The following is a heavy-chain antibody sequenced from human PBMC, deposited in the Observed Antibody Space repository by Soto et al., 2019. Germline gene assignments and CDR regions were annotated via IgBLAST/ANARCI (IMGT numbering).Heavy chain of an antibody. V-gene: IGHV4-39*01. J-gene: IGHJ6*02. CDR1: GGSISSSSYY. CDR2: IYYSGST. CDR3: ARAAAYYYYYGMDV. D-gene: IGHD6-13*01. Sequence: PSETLSLTCTVSGGSISSSSYYWGWIRQPPGKGLEWMGSIYYSGSTYYNPSLKSRVTISVDTSKNQFSLKLSSVTAADTAVYYCARAAAYYYYYGMDVWGQGTTVTVSS.